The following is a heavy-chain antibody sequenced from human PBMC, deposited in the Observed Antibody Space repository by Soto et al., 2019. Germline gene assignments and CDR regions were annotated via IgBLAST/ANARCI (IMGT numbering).Heavy chain of an antibody. J-gene: IGHJ6*02. CDR2: ITGTGGDI. CDR1: GFPLSTYG. CDR3: ARILGYWYGLDV. Sequence: EVQLLESGGGLVQPGGSLRLSCAASGFPLSTYGMSWVRQAPGKGLEWVSSITGTGGDIYYADSVKGRFTSSRDNSNNMLYLQMNSLRVEDPAVYYCARILGYWYGLDVWGQGTTITVSS. V-gene: IGHV3-23*01.